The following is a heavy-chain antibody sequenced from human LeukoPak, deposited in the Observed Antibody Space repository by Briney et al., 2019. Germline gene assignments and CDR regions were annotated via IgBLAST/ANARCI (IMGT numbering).Heavy chain of an antibody. V-gene: IGHV1-8*01. Sequence: ASVKVSCKASGYTFTSYDINWVRQATGQGLEWMGWMNPNSGNTGYAHKFQGRVTMTRNTSISTAHMELSSLRSEDTAVYYCATLLLLWFGESQDTHPIDVWGQGTTVTVSS. D-gene: IGHD3-10*01. CDR2: MNPNSGNT. CDR1: GYTFTSYD. CDR3: ATLLLLWFGESQDTHPIDV. J-gene: IGHJ6*02.